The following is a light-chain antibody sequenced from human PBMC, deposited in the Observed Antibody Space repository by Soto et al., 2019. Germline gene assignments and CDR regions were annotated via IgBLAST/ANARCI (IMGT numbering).Light chain of an antibody. CDR3: QHYDNLPYT. V-gene: IGKV1-33*01. J-gene: IGKJ2*01. Sequence: DIQMTQSPSSLSASVGDRVTITCQASQDINTYLNWYQQKPQKAPKLLISDASILKTGVPSRFSGSGSGTDFTLTITSLRTEDIATYYCQHYDNLPYTFGQGTKLEIK. CDR2: DAS. CDR1: QDINTY.